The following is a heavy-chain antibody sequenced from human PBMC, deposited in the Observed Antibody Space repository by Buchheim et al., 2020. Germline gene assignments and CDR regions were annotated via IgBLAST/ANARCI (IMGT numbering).Heavy chain of an antibody. J-gene: IGHJ4*02. CDR1: GFTFSSYG. CDR2: ISYDGSNK. V-gene: IGHV3-30*18. CDR3: AKAIVVVTAIPDY. Sequence: QVQLVESGGGVVQPGRSLRLSCAASGFTFSSYGMHWVRQAPGKGLEWVAVISYDGSNKYYAGSVKGRFTISRDNSKNTLYLQMNSLRAEDTAVYYCAKAIVVVTAIPDYWGQGTL. D-gene: IGHD2-21*02.